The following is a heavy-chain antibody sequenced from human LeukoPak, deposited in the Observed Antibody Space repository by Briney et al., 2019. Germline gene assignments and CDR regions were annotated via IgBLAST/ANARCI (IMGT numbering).Heavy chain of an antibody. Sequence: SETLSLTCTVSGGSISSYYWSWIRQPPGKGLEWIGYIYYSGSTNYNPSLKSRITISADTSKNQFSLKLSSVTAADTAVYYCARGYEGAAASVAFDIWGQGTMVTVSS. D-gene: IGHD6-13*01. CDR3: ARGYEGAAASVAFDI. CDR2: IYYSGST. CDR1: GGSISSYY. V-gene: IGHV4-59*08. J-gene: IGHJ3*02.